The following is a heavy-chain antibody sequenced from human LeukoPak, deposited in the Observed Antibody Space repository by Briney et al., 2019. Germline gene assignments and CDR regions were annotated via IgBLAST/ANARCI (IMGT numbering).Heavy chain of an antibody. J-gene: IGHJ5*02. CDR3: ASLIAVAGTWFGFDP. D-gene: IGHD6-19*01. V-gene: IGHV6-1*01. Sequence: SQTLSLTCAISGDSVSSNSAAWNWIRQSPSRGLEWLGRTYYRSKWYSDYAVSVKSRITINPDTSKNQFSLQLNSVTPEDTAVYYCASLIAVAGTWFGFDPWGQGTLVTVSS. CDR2: TYYRSKWYS. CDR1: GDSVSSNSAA.